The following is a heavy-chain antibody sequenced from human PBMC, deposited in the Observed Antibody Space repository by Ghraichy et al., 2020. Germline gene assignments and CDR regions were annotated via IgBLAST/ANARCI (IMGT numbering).Heavy chain of an antibody. V-gene: IGHV3-48*02. Sequence: GGSLRLSCAASGFTFSSYSMNWVRQAPGKGLEWVSYISSSSSTIYYADSVKGRFTISRDNAKNSLYLQMNSLRDEDTAVYYCARDYPDYGGNSGRPHYFDYWGQGTLVTVSS. CDR2: ISSSSSTI. CDR1: GFTFSSYS. J-gene: IGHJ4*02. CDR3: ARDYPDYGGNSGRPHYFDY. D-gene: IGHD4-23*01.